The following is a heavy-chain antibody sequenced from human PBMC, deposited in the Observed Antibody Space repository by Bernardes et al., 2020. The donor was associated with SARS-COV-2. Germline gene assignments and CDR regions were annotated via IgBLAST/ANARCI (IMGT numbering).Heavy chain of an antibody. CDR3: ARDLRFLEWFSPVRDV. CDR1: GGSISSSSYY. V-gene: IGHV4-39*07. D-gene: IGHD3-3*01. Sequence: SETLSLTCTVSGGSISSSSYYWGWIRQPPGKGLEWIGSIYYSGSTYYNPSLKSRVTISVDTSKNQFSLKLSSVTAADTAVYYCARDLRFLEWFSPVRDVWGKGTTVTVSS. CDR2: IYYSGST. J-gene: IGHJ6*04.